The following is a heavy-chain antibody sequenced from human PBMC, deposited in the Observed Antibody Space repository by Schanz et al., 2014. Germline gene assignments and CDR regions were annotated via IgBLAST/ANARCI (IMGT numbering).Heavy chain of an antibody. J-gene: IGHJ4*02. CDR3: ARGRHDYGDPQTFDY. V-gene: IGHV1-18*01. CDR2: ISAYTGGT. CDR1: GGTFSTYT. D-gene: IGHD4-17*01. Sequence: QVQLVQSGPEVKKPGSSVKVSCKASGGTFSTYTISWVRQAPGQGLEWMGWISAYTGGTNYAQKLQDRVTMTTDTSTTTAYMELRSLRSDDTAVYFCARGRHDYGDPQTFDYWGQGTLVTVSS.